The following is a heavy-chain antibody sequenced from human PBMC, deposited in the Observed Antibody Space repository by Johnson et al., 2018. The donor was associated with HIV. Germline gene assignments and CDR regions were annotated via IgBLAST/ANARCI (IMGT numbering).Heavy chain of an antibody. V-gene: IGHV3-20*04. D-gene: IGHD2-2*01. J-gene: IGHJ3*02. Sequence: VQLVESGGGVVRPGGSLRLSCAASGFTFDDYGLTWVRQAPGKGLEWVSGISWNGGYTGYADSVRGRFTISRDNAKNSLYLQTNSLRVEDTAFYYCARGKGASVGLDAFDIWGQGTMVTVSS. CDR1: GFTFDDYG. CDR3: ARGKGASVGLDAFDI. CDR2: ISWNGGYT.